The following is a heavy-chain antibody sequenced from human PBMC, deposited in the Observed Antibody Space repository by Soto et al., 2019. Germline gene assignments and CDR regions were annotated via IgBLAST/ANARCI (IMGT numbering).Heavy chain of an antibody. V-gene: IGHV3-21*01. D-gene: IGHD1-1*01. CDR1: GFTFSSYS. CDR2: ISSSSSYI. J-gene: IGHJ6*02. Sequence: GGSLRLSCAASGFTFSSYSMNWARQAPGKGLEWDSSISSSSSYIYYADSVKGRFTISRDNATNSLYLQMNSLRAEDTAVYYFARVRDADDQNYYYYGMDVWGQGTTVTVSS. CDR3: ARVRDADDQNYYYYGMDV.